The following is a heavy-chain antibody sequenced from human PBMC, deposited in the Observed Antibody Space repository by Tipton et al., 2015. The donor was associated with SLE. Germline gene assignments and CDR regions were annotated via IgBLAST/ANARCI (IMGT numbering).Heavy chain of an antibody. CDR3: ARGLSAYSSTWFYYYYAMDV. Sequence: LRLSCAVYGGSFSGYQWSWIRQPPGKGLEWIGEINHSGRTNYNPSLKSRVTISLDTSKNQFSLRLGSVIAADTAVYYCARGLSAYSSTWFYYYYAMDVWGQGTTVTVSS. J-gene: IGHJ6*02. V-gene: IGHV4-34*01. D-gene: IGHD6-13*01. CDR2: INHSGRT. CDR1: GGSFSGYQ.